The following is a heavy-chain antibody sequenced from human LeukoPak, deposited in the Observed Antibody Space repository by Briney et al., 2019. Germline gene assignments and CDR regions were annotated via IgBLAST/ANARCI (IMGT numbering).Heavy chain of an antibody. CDR3: ARVGDCSGGSCYSGLFDP. CDR2: IIPIFGTA. D-gene: IGHD2-15*01. V-gene: IGHV1-69*13. J-gene: IGHJ5*02. CDR1: GGTFSSYA. Sequence: ASVKVSCKASGGTFSSYAISWVRQAPGQGLEWMGGIIPIFGTANYAQKFQGRVTITADESTSTAYMELSSLGSEDTAVNYCARVGDCSGGSCYSGLFDPWGQGTLVTVSS.